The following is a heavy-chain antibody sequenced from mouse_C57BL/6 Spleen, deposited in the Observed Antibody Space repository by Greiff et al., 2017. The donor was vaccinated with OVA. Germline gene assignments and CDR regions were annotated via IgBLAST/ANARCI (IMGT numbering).Heavy chain of an antibody. CDR2: IDPENGDT. CDR1: GFNIKDDY. D-gene: IGHD1-1*01. V-gene: IGHV14-4*01. J-gene: IGHJ2*01. Sequence: VQLQQSGAELVRPGASVKLSCTASGFNIKDDYMHWVKPRPEQGLEWIGWIDPENGDTEYASKFQGKATITADTSSNPAYLQLSSLTSEDTAVYYCTTRDYYGSSYPDYWGQGTTLTVSS. CDR3: TTRDYYGSSYPDY.